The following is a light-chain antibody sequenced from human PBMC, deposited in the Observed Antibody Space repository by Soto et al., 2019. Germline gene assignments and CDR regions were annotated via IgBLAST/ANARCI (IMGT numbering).Light chain of an antibody. J-gene: IGLJ1*01. CDR3: CSYAGSSTYV. V-gene: IGLV2-23*01. CDR1: SSDVGSYNL. Sequence: ALTHPASVSGSPGQSITIACTGASSDVGSYNLVSWYQQHPGKAPKLMIYEGSKRPSGVSNRFSGSKSGNTASLTISGLQAEDEADYYCCSYAGSSTYVFGTGTRSPS. CDR2: EGS.